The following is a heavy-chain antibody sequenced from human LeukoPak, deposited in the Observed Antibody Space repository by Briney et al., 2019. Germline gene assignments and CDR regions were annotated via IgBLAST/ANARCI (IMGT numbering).Heavy chain of an antibody. CDR2: TYYRSKWYN. J-gene: IGHJ4*02. Sequence: SQTLSLTCAISGDSVSSNSAAWNWIRQSPSRGLEWLGRTYYRSKWYNDYAGSVKSRITINPDTSKNQFSLQLNSVTPEDTAVYYCAREILPSYYYGSGNIDYWGQGTLVTVSS. V-gene: IGHV6-1*01. CDR1: GDSVSSNSAA. D-gene: IGHD3-10*01. CDR3: AREILPSYYYGSGNIDY.